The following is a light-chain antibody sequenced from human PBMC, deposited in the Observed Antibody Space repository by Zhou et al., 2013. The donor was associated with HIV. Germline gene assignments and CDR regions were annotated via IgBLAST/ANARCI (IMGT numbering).Light chain of an antibody. CDR3: QQSYSVPWT. CDR1: QAIGHS. CDR2: KAS. Sequence: DIQMTQSPSSLSASVGDRVTITCRASQAIGHSLAWYQQKPGTAPKLLIYKASTLESGVPSRFSGSGSGAEFTLTISSLQPADFATYYCQQSYSVPWTFGQGTKVEIK. J-gene: IGKJ1*01. V-gene: IGKV1-39*01.